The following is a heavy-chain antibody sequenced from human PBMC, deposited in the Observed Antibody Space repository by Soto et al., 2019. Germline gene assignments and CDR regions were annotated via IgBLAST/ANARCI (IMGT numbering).Heavy chain of an antibody. Sequence: SETLSLTCTVSGGSVSTGDYYWSWIRQPPGKGLEWIGYVSYSGNTFYKASLRSRLTISVDTSKNQFSLRLSSVTAADTAVYFCAREEQRPNRGSASWGQGILDTVSS. J-gene: IGHJ5*02. D-gene: IGHD6-25*01. CDR2: VSYSGNT. CDR1: GGSVSTGDYY. V-gene: IGHV4-61*08. CDR3: AREEQRPNRGSAS.